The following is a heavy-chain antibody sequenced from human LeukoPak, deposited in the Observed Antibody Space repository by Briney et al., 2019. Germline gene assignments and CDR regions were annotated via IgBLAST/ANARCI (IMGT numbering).Heavy chain of an antibody. J-gene: IGHJ4*02. Sequence: SETLSLTCSVSGGSISSGSYYWSWIRQHPGKGLEWIGYIHYSGSTYYNPSLKSRVTISVDRSKNQFSLKLNSVTAADTAVYYCARGLMTVDAYFDYWGQGTLVTVSS. CDR1: GGSISSGSYY. CDR3: ARGLMTVDAYFDY. CDR2: IHYSGST. V-gene: IGHV4-31*03. D-gene: IGHD2-21*01.